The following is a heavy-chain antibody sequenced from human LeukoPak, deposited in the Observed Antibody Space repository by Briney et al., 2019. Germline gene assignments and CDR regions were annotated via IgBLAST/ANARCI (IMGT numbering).Heavy chain of an antibody. V-gene: IGHV4-59*01. J-gene: IGHJ4*02. D-gene: IGHD3-22*01. Sequence: PSETLSLTCIVSGGSISYYYWSWIRQPPGKGLEWIGYIYYSGSTNYNPSLKSRVTISVDTSKNQFSLKLSSVTAADTAVYYCARTNDDSSGYYTRYWGQGTLVTVPS. CDR2: IYYSGST. CDR3: ARTNDDSSGYYTRY. CDR1: GGSISYYY.